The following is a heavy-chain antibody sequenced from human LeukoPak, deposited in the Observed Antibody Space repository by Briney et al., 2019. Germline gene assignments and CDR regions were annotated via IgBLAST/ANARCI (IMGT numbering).Heavy chain of an antibody. CDR1: GGSFSGYY. J-gene: IGHJ5*02. CDR3: ARGGEQQLDNWFDR. CDR2: INHSGST. Sequence: SETLSLTCAVYGGSFSGYYWSWIRQPPGKGLEWIGEINHSGSTNYNPSLKSRVTISVDTSKNQFSLKLSSVTAADTAVYYCARGGEQQLDNWFDRWGQGTLVTVSS. D-gene: IGHD6-13*01. V-gene: IGHV4-34*01.